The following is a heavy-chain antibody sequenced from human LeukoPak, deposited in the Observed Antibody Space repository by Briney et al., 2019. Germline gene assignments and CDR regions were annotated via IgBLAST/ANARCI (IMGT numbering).Heavy chain of an antibody. CDR3: ARAEYGDPYYSDY. D-gene: IGHD4-17*01. Sequence: GASVKVSCKASGYTFTGYYMHWVRQAPGQGLEWMGWINPNSGGTNYAQKFQGRVTMTRDTSISTAYMELSRLRSDDTAVYYCARAEYGDPYYSDYWGQGTLVTVSS. J-gene: IGHJ4*02. V-gene: IGHV1-2*02. CDR1: GYTFTGYY. CDR2: INPNSGGT.